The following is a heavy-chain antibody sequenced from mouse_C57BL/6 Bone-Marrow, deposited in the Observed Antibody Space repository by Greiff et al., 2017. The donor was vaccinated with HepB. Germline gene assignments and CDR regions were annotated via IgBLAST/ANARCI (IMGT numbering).Heavy chain of an antibody. CDR1: GYTFTSYG. J-gene: IGHJ2*01. Sequence: VMLVESGAELARPGASVKLSCKASGYTFTSYGISWVKQRTGQGLEWIGEIYPRSGNTYYNEKFKGKATLTADKSSSTAYMELRSLTSEDSAVYFCDYYGSSYGYWGQGTTLTVSS. CDR3: DYYGSSYGY. CDR2: IYPRSGNT. V-gene: IGHV1-81*01. D-gene: IGHD1-1*01.